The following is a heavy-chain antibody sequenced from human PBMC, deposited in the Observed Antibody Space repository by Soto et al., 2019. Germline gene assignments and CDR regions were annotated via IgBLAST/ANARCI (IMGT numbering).Heavy chain of an antibody. J-gene: IGHJ4*02. D-gene: IGHD5-18*01. CDR3: ARHRYSYGVYYFDY. Sequence: SETLSLTCTVSGGSISSSSYYWGWIRQPPGKGLEWIGYIYYSGTTNYNPSLTSRVTISVDTSKNQFSLKLSSVTAADTAVYYCARHRYSYGVYYFDYWGQGTLVTVSS. CDR1: GGSISSSSYY. V-gene: IGHV4-61*05. CDR2: IYYSGTT.